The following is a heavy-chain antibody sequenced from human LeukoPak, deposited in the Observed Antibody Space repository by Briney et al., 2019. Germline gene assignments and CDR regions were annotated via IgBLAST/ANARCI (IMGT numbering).Heavy chain of an antibody. CDR3: ARGQEFDDGVFDS. Sequence: PGASMLSSTAASGGCFGSIAWRWVWEAQPPGQGLDSTIRSNGATAYNADTVKGRFTISRDNSKNTVYLQMNSLRVEDTAIYYCARGQEFDDGVFDSWGQGTLVTVSS. V-gene: IGHV3-23*01. D-gene: IGHD1-1*01. CDR2: IRSNGATA. CDR1: GGCFGSIA. J-gene: IGHJ4*02.